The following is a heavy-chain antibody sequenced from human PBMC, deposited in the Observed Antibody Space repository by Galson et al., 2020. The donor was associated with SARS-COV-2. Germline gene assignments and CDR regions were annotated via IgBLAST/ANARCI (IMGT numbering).Heavy chain of an antibody. J-gene: IGHJ6*03. Sequence: SETLSLNCAAYGGSFKHYYWTWIRQSPGKGLQWIGDINHSGSTNHDPPLQGRVDMSVDTSKNQFSLRLSSVTAADTAVYYCVRGAEERRIIVVVPYYYTYMDVWGGGTAVTVSS. CDR1: GGSFKHYY. CDR2: INHSGST. CDR3: VRGAEERRIIVVVPYYYTYMDV. V-gene: IGHV4-34*01. D-gene: IGHD2-2*01.